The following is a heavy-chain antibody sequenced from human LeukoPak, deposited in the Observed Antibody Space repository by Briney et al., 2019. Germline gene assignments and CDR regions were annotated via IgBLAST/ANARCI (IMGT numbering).Heavy chain of an antibody. Sequence: ASVKVSCKASGYTFTGYYMHWVGQAPGQGLEWMGWINPNSGGTNYAQKFQGRVTMTRDTSISTAYMELSRLRSDDTAVYYCARPLGYCSSTSCYPPHFDYWGQGTLVTVSS. V-gene: IGHV1-2*02. D-gene: IGHD2-2*01. CDR2: INPNSGGT. CDR3: ARPLGYCSSTSCYPPHFDY. CDR1: GYTFTGYY. J-gene: IGHJ4*02.